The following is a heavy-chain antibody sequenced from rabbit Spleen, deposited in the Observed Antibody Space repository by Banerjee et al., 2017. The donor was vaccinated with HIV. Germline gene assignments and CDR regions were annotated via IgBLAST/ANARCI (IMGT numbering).Heavy chain of an antibody. D-gene: IGHD4-1*01. CDR3: ARGDGSSDWASRL. CDR1: GFSFSSSSY. Sequence: QSLEESGGDLVKPGASLTLTCTASGFSFSSSSYMCWVRQAPGKGLEWIACIDAGGSGFTYFATWAKGRFTCSKTSSTTVTLQMTRLTAADTATYFCARGDGSSDWASRLWGQGTLVTVS. V-gene: IGHV1S40*01. J-gene: IGHJ4*01. CDR2: IDAGGSGFT.